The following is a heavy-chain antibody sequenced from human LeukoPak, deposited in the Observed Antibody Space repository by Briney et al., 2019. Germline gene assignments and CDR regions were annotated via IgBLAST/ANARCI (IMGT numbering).Heavy chain of an antibody. CDR1: GGSISSNY. J-gene: IGHJ5*02. Sequence: FETLSLTCTVSGGSISSNYWGWIRQPPGKGLEWIGSIYYSGSTYYNPSLKSRVTISVDTSKNQFSLKLSSVTAADTAVYYCARQAIFGVVIIRGCFDPWGQGTLVTVSS. CDR2: IYYSGST. D-gene: IGHD3-3*01. V-gene: IGHV4-39*01. CDR3: ARQAIFGVVIIRGCFDP.